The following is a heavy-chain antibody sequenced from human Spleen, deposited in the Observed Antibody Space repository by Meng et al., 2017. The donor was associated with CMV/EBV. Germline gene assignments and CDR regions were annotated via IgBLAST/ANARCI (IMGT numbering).Heavy chain of an antibody. CDR1: GFTFSDYY. Sequence: GESLKISCAASGFTFSDYYMSWIRQAPGKGLEWLSYISDSGSTIFYADSVKGRFTVSRDNTKNSLYLEMNSLRAEDAAIYYCAKAPRPSGSYFGGDPFDYWGQGTLVTVSS. D-gene: IGHD1-26*01. V-gene: IGHV3-11*04. CDR2: ISDSGSTI. J-gene: IGHJ4*02. CDR3: AKAPRPSGSYFGGDPFDY.